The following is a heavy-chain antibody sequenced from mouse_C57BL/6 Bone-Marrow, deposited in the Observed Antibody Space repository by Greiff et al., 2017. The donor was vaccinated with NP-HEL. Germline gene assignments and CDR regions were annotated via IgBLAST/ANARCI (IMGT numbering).Heavy chain of an antibody. J-gene: IGHJ2*01. CDR3: ARKELGRGDY. CDR1: GYAFTNYL. CDR2: INPGSGGT. Sequence: VQLQQSGAELVRPGTSVKVSCKASGYAFTNYLIEWVKQRPGQGLEWIGVINPGSGGTNYNEKFKGKATLTADKSSSTAYMQLSSLTSEDSAVYFCARKELGRGDYWGQGTTLTVSS. D-gene: IGHD2-12*01. V-gene: IGHV1-54*01.